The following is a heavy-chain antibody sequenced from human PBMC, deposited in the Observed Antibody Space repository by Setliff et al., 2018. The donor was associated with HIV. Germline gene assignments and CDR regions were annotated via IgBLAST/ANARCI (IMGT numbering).Heavy chain of an antibody. Sequence: ASVKVSCKASGYTFTSYDISWVRQAPGQGLEWMGWISAYNGNTNYAQKLQGRVNMTTDTSTSTAYMELMSLRSDDTAVYYCAREIGDYYDSSGYYPPTDYYYGMDVWGQGTTVTVSS. J-gene: IGHJ6*02. D-gene: IGHD3-22*01. CDR3: AREIGDYYDSSGYYPPTDYYYGMDV. CDR2: ISAYNGNT. V-gene: IGHV1-18*01. CDR1: GYTFTSYD.